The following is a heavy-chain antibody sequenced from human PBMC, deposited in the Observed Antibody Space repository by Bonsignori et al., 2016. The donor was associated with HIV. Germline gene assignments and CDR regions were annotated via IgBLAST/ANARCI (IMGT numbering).Heavy chain of an antibody. J-gene: IGHJ4*02. V-gene: IGHV4-39*07. Sequence: SETLSLTCTVSGGSISSSSYYWGWIRQPPGKGLEWIGSIYYSGSTYYNPSLKSRVTISVDTSKNQFSLKLSSVTAADTAVYYCARDWGSWYFDYWGQGTLVTVSS. CDR1: GGSISSSSYY. D-gene: IGHD6-13*01. CDR2: IYYSGST. CDR3: ARDWGSWYFDY.